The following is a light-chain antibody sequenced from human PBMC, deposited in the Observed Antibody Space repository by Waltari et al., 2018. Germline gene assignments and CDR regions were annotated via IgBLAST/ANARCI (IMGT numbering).Light chain of an antibody. V-gene: IGLV6-57*01. CDR2: ESN. Sequence: NFMLTQPHSVSESPGKTVTISCTRSSGSIASNYVQWYQQRPGSSPTTVIYESNQRPSGVPCRVSGSIDSSSNSASLAISGLKTEDEADYYCQSYNSNTEGVFGGGTKLTVL. CDR3: QSYNSNTEGV. CDR1: SGSIASNY. J-gene: IGLJ3*02.